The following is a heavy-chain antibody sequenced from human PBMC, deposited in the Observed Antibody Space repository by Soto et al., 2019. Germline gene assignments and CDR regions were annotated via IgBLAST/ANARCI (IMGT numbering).Heavy chain of an antibody. J-gene: IGHJ4*02. D-gene: IGHD5-12*01. V-gene: IGHV3-33*01. CDR2: IWYDGSNT. CDR1: GFTFSSYA. CDR3: ARDVSMVIVAPGY. Sequence: QVQLVESGGGVVQPGRSLRLSCAASGFTFSSYAMHWVRQAPGKGLEWVGFIWYDGSNTFYADSVKGRFTIARDNSKNPVYLQINALRAEDTAVYYCARDVSMVIVAPGYWGQGPLVTVSS.